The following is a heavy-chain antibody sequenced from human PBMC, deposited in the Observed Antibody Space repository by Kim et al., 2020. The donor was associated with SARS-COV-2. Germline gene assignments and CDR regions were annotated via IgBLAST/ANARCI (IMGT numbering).Heavy chain of an antibody. V-gene: IGHV1-69*04. D-gene: IGHD3-9*01. J-gene: IGHJ4*02. Sequence: YAQRFQGRVTITADKSTRTAYMELSSLRSEDTAVYFCAREKDILTGLADFWGQGTLVTVSS. CDR3: AREKDILTGLADF.